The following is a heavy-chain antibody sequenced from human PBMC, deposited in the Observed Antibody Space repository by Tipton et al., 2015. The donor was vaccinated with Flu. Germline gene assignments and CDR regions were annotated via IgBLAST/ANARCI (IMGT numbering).Heavy chain of an antibody. J-gene: IGHJ3*02. CDR3: ARNRGEFGELFLDAFDI. D-gene: IGHD3-10*01. CDR1: GGSFSGYH. V-gene: IGHV4-34*01. Sequence: TLSLTCAVYGGSFSGYHWSWIRQPPGKGLEWIGEINHSGSTNYNPSLKSRVTISVDTSKNQFSLKLSSVTAADTAVYYCARNRGEFGELFLDAFDIWGQGTMVTVSS. CDR2: INHSGST.